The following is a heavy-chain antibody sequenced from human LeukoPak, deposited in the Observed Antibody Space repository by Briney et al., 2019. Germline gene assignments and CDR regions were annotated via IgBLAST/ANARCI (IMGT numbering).Heavy chain of an antibody. CDR1: GYSISSGYY. J-gene: IGHJ5*02. CDR3: ARHPHYYDSSGYYLAWFDP. CDR2: IYHSGST. D-gene: IGHD3-22*01. Sequence: SETLSLTCAVSGYSISSGYYWGWIRQPPGKGLEWIGSIYHSGSTYYNPSLKSRVPLSVDTSKNQFSLKLSSVTAADTAVYYCARHPHYYDSSGYYLAWFDPWGQGTLVTVSS. V-gene: IGHV4-38-2*01.